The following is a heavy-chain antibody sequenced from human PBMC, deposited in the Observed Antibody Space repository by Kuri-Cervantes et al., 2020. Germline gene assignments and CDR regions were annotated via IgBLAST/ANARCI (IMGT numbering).Heavy chain of an antibody. V-gene: IGHV3-23*01. Sequence: GESLKISCAASGFTFSSYAISWVRQAPGKGLEWVSAISGSGGSTYYADSVKGRFTISRDNSKNTLYLQMNSLRAEDTAVYYCAKGDHYYYYYMDVWGKGTTVTVSS. CDR1: GFTFSSYA. D-gene: IGHD2-21*01. J-gene: IGHJ6*03. CDR3: AKGDHYYYYYMDV. CDR2: ISGSGGST.